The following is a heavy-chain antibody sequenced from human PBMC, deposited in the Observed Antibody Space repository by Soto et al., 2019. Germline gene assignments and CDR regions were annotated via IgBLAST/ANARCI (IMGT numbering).Heavy chain of an antibody. V-gene: IGHV1-18*01. Sequence: ASVKVSCKASGYTFTSYGISWVRQAPGQGLEWMGWISAYNGNTNYAQKLQGRVTMTTDTSTSTAYMELRSLRSDDTAVYYCARVRTGYCTNGVCYTNWFDPWGQGTLVTVSS. CDR3: ARVRTGYCTNGVCYTNWFDP. CDR1: GYTFTSYG. CDR2: ISAYNGNT. D-gene: IGHD2-8*01. J-gene: IGHJ5*02.